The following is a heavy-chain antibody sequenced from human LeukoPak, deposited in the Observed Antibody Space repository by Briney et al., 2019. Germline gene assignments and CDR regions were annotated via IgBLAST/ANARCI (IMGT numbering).Heavy chain of an antibody. CDR1: GYTFTSYD. Sequence: GASVKVSCKASGYTFTSYDINWVRQATGQGLKWMGWMNPNSGNTGYAQKFQGRVTMTRNTSISTAYMELSSLRSEDTAVYYCARGENDLGIAERIDYWGQGTLVTVSS. D-gene: IGHD6-13*01. CDR3: ARGENDLGIAERIDY. V-gene: IGHV1-8*01. J-gene: IGHJ4*02. CDR2: MNPNSGNT.